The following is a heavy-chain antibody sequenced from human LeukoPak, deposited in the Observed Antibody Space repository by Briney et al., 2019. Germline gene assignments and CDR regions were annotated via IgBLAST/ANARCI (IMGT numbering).Heavy chain of an antibody. CDR3: ARAPLEPYCGGDCPGAFDI. V-gene: IGHV1-2*02. D-gene: IGHD2-21*01. Sequence: ASVKVSCKASGYTFTGYYMHWVRQAPGQGLEWMGWINPNSGGTNYAQKFQGRVTMTRDTSISTAYMELSRLRSDDTAVYYCARAPLEPYCGGDCPGAFDIWGQGTMVTVSS. CDR1: GYTFTGYY. CDR2: INPNSGGT. J-gene: IGHJ3*02.